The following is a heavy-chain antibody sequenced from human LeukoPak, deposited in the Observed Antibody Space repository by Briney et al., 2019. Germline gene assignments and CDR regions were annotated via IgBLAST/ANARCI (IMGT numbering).Heavy chain of an antibody. CDR3: ARRKTIAAAAALGAFDI. V-gene: IGHV5-51*01. D-gene: IGHD6-13*01. Sequence: GDSLKISCQGSGYSFPNYWIAWVRQLPGKGLEWMGVIYPGDSETKYSPAFQGHVTISAAKSISTAYLQWSSLKASDTAMYYCARRKTIAAAAALGAFDIWGQGTMVTVSS. J-gene: IGHJ3*02. CDR2: IYPGDSET. CDR1: GYSFPNYW.